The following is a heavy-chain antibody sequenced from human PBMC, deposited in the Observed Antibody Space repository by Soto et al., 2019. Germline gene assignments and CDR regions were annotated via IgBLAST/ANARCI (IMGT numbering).Heavy chain of an antibody. J-gene: IGHJ4*02. D-gene: IGHD3-10*01. CDR2: IYYTGST. CDR1: GGSVSSYW. V-gene: IGHV4-59*02. Sequence: SETLSLTCSVSGGSVSSYWWSWIRQPPGKGLEWIGYIYYTGSTNYSPSLKGRVTISLDASKSQFPLKLTSVTAADTAVYYCARGPGASDYYFDYWGPGTPVTVSS. CDR3: ARGPGASDYYFDY.